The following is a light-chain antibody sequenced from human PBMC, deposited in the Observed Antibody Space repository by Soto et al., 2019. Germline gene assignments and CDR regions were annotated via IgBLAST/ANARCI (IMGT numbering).Light chain of an antibody. Sequence: VLTQSPATLSLSPGERATLSCTTNEPFNSLYLAWYQQKPDQAPRLLIYVASNRATGIPDRFSGSGSGADFTLAISRLEPEDFAVYYCQQYGRPLTFGGGTKVEI. CDR3: QQYGRPLT. CDR1: EPFNSLY. V-gene: IGKV3-20*01. CDR2: VAS. J-gene: IGKJ4*01.